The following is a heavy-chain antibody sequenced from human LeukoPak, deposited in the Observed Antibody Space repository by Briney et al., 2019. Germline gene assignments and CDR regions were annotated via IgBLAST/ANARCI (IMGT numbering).Heavy chain of an antibody. V-gene: IGHV3-30*02. D-gene: IGHD3-3*01. CDR3: ARVQTADTIFGVVTDWFDP. Sequence: GGSLRLSCAASGFTFSSYGMHWVRQAPGKGLEWVAFIRYDGSNKYYADSVKGRFTISRDNSKNTLYPQMNSLRAEDTAVYYCARVQTADTIFGVVTDWFDPWGQGTLVTVSS. J-gene: IGHJ5*02. CDR1: GFTFSSYG. CDR2: IRYDGSNK.